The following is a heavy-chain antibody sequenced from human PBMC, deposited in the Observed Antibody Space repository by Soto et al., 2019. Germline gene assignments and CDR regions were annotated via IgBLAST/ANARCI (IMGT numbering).Heavy chain of an antibody. V-gene: IGHV3-30-3*01. J-gene: IGHJ3*02. CDR2: ISYDGSNK. D-gene: IGHD6-13*01. Sequence: QVQLVESGGGVVQPGRSLRLSCAASGFTFSSYAMHWVRQAPGKGLEWVAVISYDGSNKYYADSVKGRFTISRDNSKNTLYLQMNSLRAEDTAVYYCATSRHSSSWYSSYAFDIWGQGTMVTVSS. CDR3: ATSRHSSSWYSSYAFDI. CDR1: GFTFSSYA.